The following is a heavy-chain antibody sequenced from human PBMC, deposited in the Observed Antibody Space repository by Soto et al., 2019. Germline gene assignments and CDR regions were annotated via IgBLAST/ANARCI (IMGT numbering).Heavy chain of an antibody. D-gene: IGHD3-10*01. Sequence: HLVQSGPQVKKPGASVSVSCKTSGDTFTNFGLSWVRQAPGQGLEWMGWIATYNSNRNYVQKFQGRLTLTTDTSTSTAYMELKSLTYDDTAVYYCARVVRGVVNWFDPWGQGTLVTVSS. J-gene: IGHJ5*02. V-gene: IGHV1-18*01. CDR1: GDTFTNFG. CDR3: ARVVRGVVNWFDP. CDR2: IATYNSNR.